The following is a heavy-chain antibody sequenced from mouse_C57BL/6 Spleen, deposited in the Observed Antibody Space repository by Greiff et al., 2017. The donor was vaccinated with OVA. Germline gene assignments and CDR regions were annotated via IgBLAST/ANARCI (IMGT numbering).Heavy chain of an antibody. V-gene: IGHV1-15*01. J-gene: IGHJ4*01. CDR1: GYTFTDYE. CDR3: TRGAMDY. CDR2: IDPETGGT. Sequence: QVTLKVSGAELVRPGASVTLSCKASGYTFTDYEMHWVKQTPVHGLEWIGAIDPETGGTAYNQKFKGKAILTADKSSSTAYMELRSLTSEDSAVYYCTRGAMDYWGQGTSVTVSS.